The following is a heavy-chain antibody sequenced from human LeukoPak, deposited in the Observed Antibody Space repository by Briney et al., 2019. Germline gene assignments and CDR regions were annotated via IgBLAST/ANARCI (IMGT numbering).Heavy chain of an antibody. CDR3: ARSFRRWFGGTRRAFDI. CDR2: IYYSGST. Sequence: SETLSLTCAVSGGSISSGGYYWSWIRQHPGKGLEWIGYIYYSGSTYYNPSLKSRVTISVDTSKNQFSLKLSSVTAADTAVYYCARSFRRWFGGTRRAFDIWGQGTMVTVSS. D-gene: IGHD3-10*01. J-gene: IGHJ3*02. V-gene: IGHV4-31*11. CDR1: GGSISSGGYY.